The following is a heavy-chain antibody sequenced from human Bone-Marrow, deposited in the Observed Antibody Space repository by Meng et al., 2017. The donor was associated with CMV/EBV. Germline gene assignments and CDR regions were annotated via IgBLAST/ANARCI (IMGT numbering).Heavy chain of an antibody. V-gene: IGHV3-7*03. Sequence: GESLKISCAASGFTFGYYYMSWVRQAPQKGPEWVATIKEDGSEEYYVDSVKGRFTLSRDNSKNTLYLQMNSLRAEDTAVYYCANFPLTMTTVTTGINWGQGTLVTVSS. CDR1: GFTFGYYY. J-gene: IGHJ4*02. CDR2: IKEDGSEE. CDR3: ANFPLTMTTVTTGIN. D-gene: IGHD4-17*01.